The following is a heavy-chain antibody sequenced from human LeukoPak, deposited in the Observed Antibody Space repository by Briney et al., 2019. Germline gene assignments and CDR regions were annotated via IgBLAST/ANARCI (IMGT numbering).Heavy chain of an antibody. Sequence: SETLSLTCTVSGGSISSYYWSWIRQPPGKGLERIGHIYNSDSTKYNPSLKSRVTISVDTSKNQFSLKLGSVTAADTAMYYCARQGNYDRSLSWFEPWGQGTLVTVSS. CDR3: ARQGNYDRSLSWFEP. D-gene: IGHD3-22*01. CDR1: GGSISSYY. V-gene: IGHV4-59*08. CDR2: IYNSDST. J-gene: IGHJ5*02.